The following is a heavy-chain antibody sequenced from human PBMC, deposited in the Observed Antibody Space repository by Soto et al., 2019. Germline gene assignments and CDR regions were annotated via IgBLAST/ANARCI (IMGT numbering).Heavy chain of an antibody. J-gene: IGHJ5*02. CDR1: GSSISSSGYY. Sequence: QVQLQESGPGLVEPSQTLSLTCTVSGSSISSSGYYWNWIRQLPGKGLEWIGYTYYRGNTYYTPSLRSGVTISADTCKSQFSLKVTSVTAADTAMYFCARAALTSGGFGWFDTWGRGTLVTVSS. CDR2: TYYRGNT. CDR3: ARAALTSGGFGWFDT. D-gene: IGHD5-12*01. V-gene: IGHV4-31*03.